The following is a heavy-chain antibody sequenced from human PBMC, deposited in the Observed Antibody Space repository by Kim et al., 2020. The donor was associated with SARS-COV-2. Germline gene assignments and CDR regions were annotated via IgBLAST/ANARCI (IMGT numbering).Heavy chain of an antibody. CDR3: ARDLRDWG. J-gene: IGHJ4*02. V-gene: IGHV3-66*01. D-gene: IGHD7-27*01. Sequence: GGTTYYAASVKCRFTISRDNSKTTLYLQMNSLGAEDTAVYYCARDLRDWGWGQGTLVTVSS. CDR2: GGTT.